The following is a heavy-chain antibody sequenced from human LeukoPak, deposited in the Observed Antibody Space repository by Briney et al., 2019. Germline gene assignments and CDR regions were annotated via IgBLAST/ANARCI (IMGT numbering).Heavy chain of an antibody. J-gene: IGHJ5*02. Sequence: TSETLSLTCAVYGGSFSGYYWSWIRQPPGKGLEWIGEINHSGSTNYNPSLKSRFTISVDTSKNQFSLKLSSVTAADTAVYYCAGIEAGFNWFDPWGQGTLVTVSS. V-gene: IGHV4-34*01. CDR1: GGSFSGYY. CDR3: AGIEAGFNWFDP. D-gene: IGHD6-13*01. CDR2: INHSGST.